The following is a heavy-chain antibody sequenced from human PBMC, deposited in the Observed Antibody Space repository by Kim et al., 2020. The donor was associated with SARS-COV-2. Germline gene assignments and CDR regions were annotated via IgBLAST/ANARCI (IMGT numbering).Heavy chain of an antibody. V-gene: IGHV3-30*18. CDR2: ISYDGSNK. CDR1: GFTFSSYG. Sequence: GGSLRLSCAASGFTFSSYGMHWVRQAPGKGLEWVAVISYDGSNKYYADSVKGRFTISRDNSKNTLYLQMNSLRAEDTAVYYCAKRQQLVSGVDYWGQGTLVTVSS. CDR3: AKRQQLVSGVDY. D-gene: IGHD6-13*01. J-gene: IGHJ4*02.